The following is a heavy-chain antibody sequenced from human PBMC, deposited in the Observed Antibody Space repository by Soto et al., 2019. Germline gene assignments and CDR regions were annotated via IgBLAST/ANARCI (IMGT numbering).Heavy chain of an antibody. Sequence: ESGGGVVPPGRSLRLSCAASGFTFSSYGMHWVRQAPGKGLEWVAVIWYDGSNKYYADSVKGRFTISRDNSKNTLYLQMNSLRAEDTAVYYCARGSMYGDTFDYWGQGTLVTVSS. CDR2: IWYDGSNK. V-gene: IGHV3-33*01. CDR1: GFTFSSYG. J-gene: IGHJ4*02. CDR3: ARGSMYGDTFDY. D-gene: IGHD4-17*01.